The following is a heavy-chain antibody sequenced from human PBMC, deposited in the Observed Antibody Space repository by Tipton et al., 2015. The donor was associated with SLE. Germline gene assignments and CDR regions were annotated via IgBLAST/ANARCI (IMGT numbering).Heavy chain of an antibody. CDR3: ARHDEPRRAFDI. CDR1: GGSFSGFY. J-gene: IGHJ3*02. CDR2: INHSGST. V-gene: IGHV4-34*01. Sequence: TLSLTCAVYGGSFSGFYWSWIRQPPGRGLEWIGEINHSGSTNYNPSLKSRVTISLDASKNQFSLKLSSVTAADTAVYYCARHDEPRRAFDIRGQGTMVTVSS.